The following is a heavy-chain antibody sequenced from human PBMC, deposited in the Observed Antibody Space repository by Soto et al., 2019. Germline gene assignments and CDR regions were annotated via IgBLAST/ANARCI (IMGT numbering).Heavy chain of an antibody. J-gene: IGHJ4*02. D-gene: IGHD1-26*01. CDR2: INPSGGST. CDR1: GYTFTSCY. Sequence: QVQLVQSGAEVKKPGASMKVSCKASGYTFTSCYIHWVRQAPGQGLEWMRIINPSGGSTSYAQKFQGRVTMTRDTSTSTVYMELSGLRSDDTAVYYCARADKGGSYWGQGALVTVSS. V-gene: IGHV1-46*01. CDR3: ARADKGGSY.